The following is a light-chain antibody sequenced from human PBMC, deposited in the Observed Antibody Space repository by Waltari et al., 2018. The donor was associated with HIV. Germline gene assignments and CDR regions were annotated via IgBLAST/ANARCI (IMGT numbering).Light chain of an antibody. CDR3: QVWDTTTDQWV. V-gene: IGLV3-21*04. CDR1: NLARTS. J-gene: IGLJ3*02. Sequence: SSVLTQPPSVSVDPGETARITFGGTNLARTSVPWYQQKPGQAPVLVIYDDNDRPSGIPERFSGSSSGNTATLTISRVEAGDEADYYCQVWDTTTDQWVFGGGTELAVL. CDR2: DDN.